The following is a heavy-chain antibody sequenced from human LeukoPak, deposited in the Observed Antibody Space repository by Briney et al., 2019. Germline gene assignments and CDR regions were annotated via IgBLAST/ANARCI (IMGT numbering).Heavy chain of an antibody. V-gene: IGHV3-48*04. CDR1: GFTFSSYS. D-gene: IGHD3-9*01. CDR2: ISSSSSTI. J-gene: IGHJ6*03. Sequence: GGSLRLSCAASGFTFSSYSMNWVRQAPGKGLEWVSYISSSSSTIYYADSVKGRFTISRDNAKNSLYLQMNSLRAEDTAVYYCARDQGHDIPLRYYYYMDVWGKGTTVTVSS. CDR3: ARDQGHDIPLRYYYYMDV.